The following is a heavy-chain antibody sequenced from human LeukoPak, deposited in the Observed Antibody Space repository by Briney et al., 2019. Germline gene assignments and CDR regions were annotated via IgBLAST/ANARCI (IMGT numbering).Heavy chain of an antibody. D-gene: IGHD6-13*01. CDR2: IYTSGST. V-gene: IGHV4-4*07. Sequence: SETLSLTCTVSGGSISSYYWSWIRQPAGKGLEWIGRIYTSGSTNYNPSLKSRVTMSVDTSKNQSSLKLSSVTAADTAVYYCARGTIYSSSWYYFDYWGQGTLVTVSS. J-gene: IGHJ4*02. CDR3: ARGTIYSSSWYYFDY. CDR1: GGSISSYY.